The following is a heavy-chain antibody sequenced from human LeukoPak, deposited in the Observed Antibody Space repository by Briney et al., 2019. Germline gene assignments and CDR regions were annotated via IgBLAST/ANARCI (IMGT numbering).Heavy chain of an antibody. CDR1: GFTSSTYG. V-gene: IGHV3-30*02. D-gene: IGHD2-15*01. J-gene: IGHJ5*02. Sequence: GGSLRLSCAASGFTSSTYGMHWVRQAPGKGLEWVAFIRYDGSNKDYVDSVKGRFTISRDNSKNTLYLQMNSLRAEDTAVYYCAKGPVGYCGGGSCYHWFDPWGQGTLVTVSS. CDR2: IRYDGSNK. CDR3: AKGPVGYCGGGSCYHWFDP.